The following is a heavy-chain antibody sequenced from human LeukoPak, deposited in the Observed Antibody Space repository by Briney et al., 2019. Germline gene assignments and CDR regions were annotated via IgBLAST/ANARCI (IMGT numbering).Heavy chain of an antibody. V-gene: IGHV3-23*01. CDR1: GFTFSSYA. Sequence: GGSMRLSCAASGFTFSSYAMSWVRQAPGKGLGWVSAISGSGGSTYYADSVKGRFTISRDNSKNTLYLQMNSLRAEDTAVYYCSKYNWNYGDYWGQGTLVTVSS. D-gene: IGHD1-7*01. J-gene: IGHJ4*02. CDR3: SKYNWNYGDY. CDR2: ISGSGGST.